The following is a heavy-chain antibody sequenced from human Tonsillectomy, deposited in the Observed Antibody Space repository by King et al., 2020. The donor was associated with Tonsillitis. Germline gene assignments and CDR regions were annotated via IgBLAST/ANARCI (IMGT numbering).Heavy chain of an antibody. Sequence: DVQLVESGGGLVQPGGSLRLYCAASGLTFSSYAMSWVRQAPGKGLEWVSAISGSGGSTYYAYSVKGRFTISRDNSKNTLYLQMNTLRAEDTAVYYCAKDWGIAARPYYFDYWGQGTLVIVSS. CDR1: GLTFSSYA. CDR3: AKDWGIAARPYYFDY. V-gene: IGHV3-23*04. J-gene: IGHJ4*02. CDR2: ISGSGGST. D-gene: IGHD6-6*01.